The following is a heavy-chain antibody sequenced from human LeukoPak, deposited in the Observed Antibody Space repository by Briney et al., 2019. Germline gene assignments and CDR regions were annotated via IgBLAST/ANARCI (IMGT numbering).Heavy chain of an antibody. Sequence: GGSLRLSCAASGFTFSNYALSWVRQAPGKGLEWVSDISGSGGSTYYADSVKGQFTISRDNSKNTMYLQMNSLRAEDTAVYYCAKRIQSAMAMGYWGQGTLVTVSS. CDR2: ISGSGGST. D-gene: IGHD5-18*01. CDR3: AKRIQSAMAMGY. CDR1: GFTFSNYA. J-gene: IGHJ4*02. V-gene: IGHV3-23*01.